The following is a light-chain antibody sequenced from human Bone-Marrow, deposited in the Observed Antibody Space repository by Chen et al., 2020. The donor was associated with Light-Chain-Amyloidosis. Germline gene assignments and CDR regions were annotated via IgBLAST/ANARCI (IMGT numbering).Light chain of an antibody. CDR1: SSNIGHNY. Sequence: QSVLTQPPSVSAAPGQKVTISCSGSSSNIGHNYVSWYQHLPGTAPKLLIYDNDKRPSGIPDLFSGSKSGRSVTLGITGLQTGDEADYYCGTWDSSLTTRVFGGGTKLTVL. V-gene: IGLV1-51*01. J-gene: IGLJ3*02. CDR2: DND. CDR3: GTWDSSLTTRV.